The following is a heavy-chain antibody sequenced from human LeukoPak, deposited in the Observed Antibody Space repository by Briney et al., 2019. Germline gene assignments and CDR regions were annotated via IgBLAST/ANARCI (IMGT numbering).Heavy chain of an antibody. V-gene: IGHV3-23*01. CDR2: ISGSASNT. J-gene: IGHJ4*02. CDR1: GFTFSSYA. CDR3: ANVEWPLDY. D-gene: IGHD1-26*01. Sequence: PGGSLRLSCAASGFTFSSYAMSWVRQAPGKGLEWVSAISGSASNTYYADSVKGRFTISRDNSRNTLYLQMNSLRAEDTAVYYCANVEWPLDYWGQGTLVTASS.